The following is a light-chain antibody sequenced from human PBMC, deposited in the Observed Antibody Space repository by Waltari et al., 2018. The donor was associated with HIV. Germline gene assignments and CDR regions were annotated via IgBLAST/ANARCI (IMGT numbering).Light chain of an antibody. CDR3: QQYDSYPWT. J-gene: IGKJ1*01. Sequence: DIQMTQSPPSLFASLWDRVTITCRASQRVTSYLAWYQQKLGSSPNLLIYSASTLVTGVSSTFSASGSGTHFTLTITNLQPDDVATYFCQQYDSYPWTFGQGTRV. V-gene: IGKV1-5*03. CDR1: QRVTSY. CDR2: SAS.